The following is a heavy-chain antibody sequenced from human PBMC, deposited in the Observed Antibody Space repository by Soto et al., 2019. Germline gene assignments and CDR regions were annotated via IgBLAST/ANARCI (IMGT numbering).Heavy chain of an antibody. J-gene: IGHJ4*02. D-gene: IGHD3-3*01. CDR2: ISYDGSNK. V-gene: IGHV3-30*18. CDR1: GFTFSSYG. CDR3: AKSAYIFGVVILPLFDY. Sequence: GGPLRLSCAASGFTFSSYGMHWVRQAPGKGLEWVAVISYDGSNKYYADSVKGRFTISRDNSKNTLYLQMNSLRAEDTAVYYCAKSAYIFGVVILPLFDYWGQGTLVTVSS.